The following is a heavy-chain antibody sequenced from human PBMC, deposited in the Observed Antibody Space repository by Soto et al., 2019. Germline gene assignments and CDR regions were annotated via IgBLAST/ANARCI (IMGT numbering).Heavy chain of an antibody. CDR3: ARGPYGDNAFDI. V-gene: IGHV1-2*02. J-gene: IGHJ3*02. Sequence: QVQVVQSGAEVKKPGASVKVSCKASGYTFTDYYMHWIRQAPGHGLEWMGWIAPHRDGTEFAQKFQGRITLTGDTSTSTAYMELTGLTSADTAVYFCARGPYGDNAFDIWGQGTVVTVSS. D-gene: IGHD4-17*01. CDR2: IAPHRDGT. CDR1: GYTFTDYY.